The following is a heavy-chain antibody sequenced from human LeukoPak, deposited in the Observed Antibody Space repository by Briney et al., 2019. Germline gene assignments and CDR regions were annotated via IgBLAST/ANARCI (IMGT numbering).Heavy chain of an antibody. Sequence: GSLRLSCAASGFTFSSYGMSWVRQAPGKGLEWVSAISGSGGSTYYADSVKGRFTISRDNSKNTLYLQMNSLRAEDTAVYYCAKRLYSGYDFDTFDYWGQGTLVTVSS. CDR2: ISGSGGST. J-gene: IGHJ4*02. CDR3: AKRLYSGYDFDTFDY. V-gene: IGHV3-23*01. D-gene: IGHD5-12*01. CDR1: GFTFSSYG.